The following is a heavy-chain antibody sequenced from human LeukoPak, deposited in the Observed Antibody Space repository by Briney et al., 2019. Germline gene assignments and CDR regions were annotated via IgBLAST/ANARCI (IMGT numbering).Heavy chain of an antibody. J-gene: IGHJ4*02. CDR3: AREDTAVAVDY. D-gene: IGHD5-18*01. CDR2: IKQDGSEK. CDR1: GFIFSSYW. Sequence: GGSLRLSCAASGFIFSSYWMSWVRQAPGKGLEWVANIKQDGSEKYYVDSVKGRFTISRDNAKNSLYLQMNSLRAEDTAVYYCAREDTAVAVDYWGQGILVTVSS. V-gene: IGHV3-7*01.